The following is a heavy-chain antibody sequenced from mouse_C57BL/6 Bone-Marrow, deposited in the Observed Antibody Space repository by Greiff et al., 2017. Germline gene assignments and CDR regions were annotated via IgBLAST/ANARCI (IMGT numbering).Heavy chain of an antibody. D-gene: IGHD2-10*02. CDR2: IDPENGDT. Sequence: VQLQQSGAELVRPGASVKMSCTASGFNIKDDYMHWVKQRPEQGLEWIGWIDPENGDTEYASKFQGKATITADTSSNTAYLQLSSLTSEGTAVYYCTLLVHRSSWGWYFDVWGTGTTVTVSS. CDR3: TLLVHRSSWGWYFDV. V-gene: IGHV14-4*01. CDR1: GFNIKDDY. J-gene: IGHJ1*03.